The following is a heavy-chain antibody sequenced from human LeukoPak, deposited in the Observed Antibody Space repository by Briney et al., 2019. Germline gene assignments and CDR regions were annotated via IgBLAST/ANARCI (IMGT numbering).Heavy chain of an antibody. CDR1: GFTFSDYY. CDR3: ARELDDDATFGTVESGY. J-gene: IGHJ4*02. D-gene: IGHD4-23*01. Sequence: PGGSLRLSCAASGFTFSDYYMSWIRQAPGKGLEWVSSISSSSSYIYYADSVKGRFTISRDNAKNSLYLQMNSLRAEDTAVYYCARELDDDATFGTVESGYWGQGTLVTVSS. V-gene: IGHV3-11*06. CDR2: ISSSSSYI.